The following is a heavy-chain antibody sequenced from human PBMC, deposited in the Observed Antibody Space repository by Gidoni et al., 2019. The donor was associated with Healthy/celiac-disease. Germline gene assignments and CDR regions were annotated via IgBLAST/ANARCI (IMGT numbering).Heavy chain of an antibody. V-gene: IGHV4-61*01. CDR2: IYYSGST. D-gene: IGHD1-26*01. J-gene: IGHJ4*02. Sequence: QVQLQESGPGLVKPSETLSLTCTVSGGSVSRGRYYWSWIRQPPGKGLEWIGYIYYSGSTNYNPSLKSRVTISVDTSKNQFSLKLSSVTAADTAVYYCARSYSPAGGATIWDEDWGQGTLVTVSS. CDR3: ARSYSPAGGATIWDED. CDR1: GGSVSRGRYY.